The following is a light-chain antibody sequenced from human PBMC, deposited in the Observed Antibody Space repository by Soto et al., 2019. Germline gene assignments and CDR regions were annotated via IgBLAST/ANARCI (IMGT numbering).Light chain of an antibody. J-gene: IGKJ3*01. V-gene: IGKV1-39*01. Sequence: DIQMTQSPSSLSASVGDRVTITCRASQSISRYLNWYQQKPGKAPKLLIYAASSLQSAVPSRFSGSGSGTDFSLTISSLQPEDFATYYCQQSYSTPPFTFGPGTKVDIK. CDR3: QQSYSTPPFT. CDR1: QSISRY. CDR2: AAS.